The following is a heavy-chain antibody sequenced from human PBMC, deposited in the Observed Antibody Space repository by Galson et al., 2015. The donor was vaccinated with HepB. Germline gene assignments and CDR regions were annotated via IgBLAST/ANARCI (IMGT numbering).Heavy chain of an antibody. J-gene: IGHJ5*02. CDR1: GFTFSSYS. V-gene: IGHV3-48*02. D-gene: IGHD3-9*01. CDR2: ISSSSSTI. Sequence: SLRLSCAASGFTFSSYSMNWVRQAPGKGLEWVSYISSSSSTIYYANSVKGRYTISRDNAKNSLYLQMNSLRDEDTAVYYCARAHVLRYFDWLLPFDPWGQGTLLTVSS. CDR3: ARAHVLRYFDWLLPFDP.